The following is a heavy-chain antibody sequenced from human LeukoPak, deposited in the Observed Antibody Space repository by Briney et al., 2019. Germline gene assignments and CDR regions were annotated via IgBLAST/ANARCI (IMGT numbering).Heavy chain of an antibody. CDR2: IFPSGGEI. V-gene: IGHV3-23*01. CDR1: GFTFSTFA. D-gene: IGHD5-12*01. CDR3: AKYSGYEYYYHYYMDV. J-gene: IGHJ6*03. Sequence: GGSLRLSCEASGFTFSTFAMIWVRQPPGKGLEWVSSIFPSGGEIHYADSVRGRFTISRDNSKNTLYLQMNSLRAEDTAVYYCAKYSGYEYYYHYYMDVWGKGTTVTISS.